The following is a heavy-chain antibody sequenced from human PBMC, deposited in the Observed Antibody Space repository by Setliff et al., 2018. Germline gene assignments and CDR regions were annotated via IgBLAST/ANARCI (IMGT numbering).Heavy chain of an antibody. CDR2: ISSNGGRL. D-gene: IGHD3-22*01. J-gene: IGHJ6*02. Sequence: GGSLRLSCAASGFNFFSYAMHWVRQAPGKGLEYVSAISSNGGRLSYANSVKGRFTISRDVSTNTLYLQMGSLRVEDTAVYYCARIAEYDSSGFSYGMDVWGQGTTVTVSS. CDR3: ARIAEYDSSGFSYGMDV. V-gene: IGHV3-64*01. CDR1: GFNFFSYA.